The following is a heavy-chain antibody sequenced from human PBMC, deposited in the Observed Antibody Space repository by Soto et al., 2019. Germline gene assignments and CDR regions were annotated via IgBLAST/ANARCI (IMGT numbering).Heavy chain of an antibody. CDR1: GFTFSSYA. J-gene: IGHJ4*02. CDR3: TTDCSGGSCHVY. D-gene: IGHD2-15*01. CDR2: ISYDGSNK. Sequence: GGSLRLSCAASGFTFSSYAMHWVRQAPGKGLEWVAVISYDGSNKYYADSVKGRFTISRDNSKNTLYLQMNSLKTEDTAVYYCTTDCSGGSCHVYWGQGTLVTVSS. V-gene: IGHV3-30-3*01.